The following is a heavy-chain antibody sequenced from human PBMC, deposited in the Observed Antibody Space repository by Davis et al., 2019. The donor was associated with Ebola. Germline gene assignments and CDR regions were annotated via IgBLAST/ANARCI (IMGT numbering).Heavy chain of an antibody. D-gene: IGHD5-12*01. Sequence: GGSLRLSCAASGFTFSSYWMSWVRQAPGKGLEWVANIKQDGSEKYYVDSVKGRFTISRDGARNSLYLQMNSLRAGDTAVYYCARELSGYDSPYYHMDVWGQGTAVTVSS. CDR2: IKQDGSEK. CDR3: ARELSGYDSPYYHMDV. J-gene: IGHJ6*03. CDR1: GFTFSSYW. V-gene: IGHV3-7*01.